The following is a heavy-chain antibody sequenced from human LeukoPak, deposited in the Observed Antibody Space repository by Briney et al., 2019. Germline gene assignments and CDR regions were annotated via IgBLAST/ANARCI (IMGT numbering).Heavy chain of an antibody. CDR3: ARRPSWFDP. V-gene: IGHV4-39*01. CDR1: GGSISSSSYY. Sequence: SETLSLTCTGSGGSISSSSYYWGWIRQPPGKGLEWIGSIYYSGSTYYNPSLKSRVTISVDTSKNQFSLKLSSVTAADTAVYYCARRPSWFDPWGQGTLVTVSS. J-gene: IGHJ5*02. CDR2: IYYSGST.